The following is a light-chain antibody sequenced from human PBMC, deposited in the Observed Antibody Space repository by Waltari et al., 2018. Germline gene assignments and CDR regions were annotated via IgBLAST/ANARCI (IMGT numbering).Light chain of an antibody. CDR1: SGSLSTTSY. V-gene: IGLV8-61*01. J-gene: IGLJ3*02. Sequence: QTVVTQEPSLSVSPGGTVTLTCTLSSGSLSTTSYATWYQQTPGQAPRTLVYKGNSRSSGVPDRLSGSILGNKAALTITGAQADDECDYYCSLYMGSGIWVFGGGTKLTVL. CDR3: SLYMGSGIWV. CDR2: KGN.